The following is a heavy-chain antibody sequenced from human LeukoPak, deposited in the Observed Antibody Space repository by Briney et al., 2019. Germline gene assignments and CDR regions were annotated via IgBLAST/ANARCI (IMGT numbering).Heavy chain of an antibody. CDR1: GYTFTSYD. CDR3: ARAPWYSSSWYGVYYYYYMDV. J-gene: IGHJ6*03. CDR2: MNPNSGNT. V-gene: IGHV1-8*01. D-gene: IGHD6-13*01. Sequence: ASVKVSCKASGYTFTSYDINWVRQATGQGLEWMGWMNPNSGNTGYAQKFQGRVTMTRNTSISTAYMELSSLRSEDTAVYYCARAPWYSSSWYGVYYYYYMDVWGKGTTVTISS.